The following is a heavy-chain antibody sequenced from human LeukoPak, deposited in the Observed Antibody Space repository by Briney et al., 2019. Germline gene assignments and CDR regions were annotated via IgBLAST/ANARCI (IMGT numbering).Heavy chain of an antibody. CDR2: ISGTGGRT. CDR3: VPRREWSCYMDV. D-gene: IGHD3-3*01. Sequence: GGSLRLSGAASGFTFSSYEMNWVRQAPGKGLEWVSDISGTGGRTYYADSVKGRFTISRDNSKNTLYLQRNSLRVEDTAVYYCVPRREWSCYMDVWGKGTTVTVSS. J-gene: IGHJ6*03. CDR1: GFTFSSYE. V-gene: IGHV3-23*01.